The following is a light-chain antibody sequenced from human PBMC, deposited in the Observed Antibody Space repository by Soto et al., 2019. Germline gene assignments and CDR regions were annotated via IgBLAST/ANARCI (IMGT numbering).Light chain of an antibody. V-gene: IGKV1-5*03. J-gene: IGKJ1*01. CDR2: KAS. CDR1: QTISSW. CDR3: EHYNSYSEA. Sequence: IQMTQSPRSVSASVGDRGTITCRASQTISSWLAWYQQKPGKAPKLLIYKASTLKSGVPSRFSGSGSGKEFTLTISSLQTDDFATNYCEHYNSYSEAFGQGTKGDIK.